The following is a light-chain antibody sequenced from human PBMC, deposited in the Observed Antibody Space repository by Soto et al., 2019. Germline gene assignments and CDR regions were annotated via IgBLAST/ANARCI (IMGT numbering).Light chain of an antibody. CDR3: QQYNDLST. V-gene: IGKV1-5*03. J-gene: IGKJ4*01. Sequence: DIQMTQSPSTLSASVGDRVTIACRASQNIGDWLAWYQQKPGKAPNLLIYKASTLESGVPSRFSGSGSGTEFTLDISSLQPEDFATYYCQQYNDLSTFGGGTKVEI. CDR2: KAS. CDR1: QNIGDW.